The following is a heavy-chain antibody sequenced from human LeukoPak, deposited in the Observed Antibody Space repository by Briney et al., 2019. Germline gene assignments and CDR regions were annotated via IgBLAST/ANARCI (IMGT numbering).Heavy chain of an antibody. CDR3: ARGYYGSGSYLDYYYYMDV. V-gene: IGHV1-69*02. D-gene: IGHD3-10*01. J-gene: IGHJ6*03. CDR1: GGTFSSYT. CDR2: IIPILGIA. Sequence: SVKISCKASGGTFSSYTISWVRQATGQGLEWMGRIIPILGIANYAQKFQGRVTITADKSTSTAYMELSSLRSEDTAVYYCARGYYGSGSYLDYYYYMDVWGKGTTVTVSS.